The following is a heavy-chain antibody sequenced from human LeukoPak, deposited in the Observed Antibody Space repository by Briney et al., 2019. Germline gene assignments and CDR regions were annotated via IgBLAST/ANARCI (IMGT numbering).Heavy chain of an antibody. Sequence: PSETLSLTCTVSGGSISSSSYYWGWIRQPPGKGLEWIGSIYYSGSTYYNPSLKSRVTISVDTSKNQFSLKLSSVTAADTAVYYCARDLLDTAMVTFDYWGQGTLVTVSS. D-gene: IGHD5-18*01. CDR2: IYYSGST. CDR1: GGSISSSSYY. J-gene: IGHJ4*02. V-gene: IGHV4-39*07. CDR3: ARDLLDTAMVTFDY.